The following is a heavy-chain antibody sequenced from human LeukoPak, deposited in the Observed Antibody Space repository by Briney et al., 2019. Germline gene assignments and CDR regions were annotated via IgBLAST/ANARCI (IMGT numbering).Heavy chain of an antibody. V-gene: IGHV1-2*02. Sequence: ASVKVSCKVSGYTLSDFSMHWVRQAPGQGLEWMGWINPNSGGTNYAQKFQGRVTMTRDTSISTAYMELSRLRSDDTAVYYCARDLGSLCTYYYYYGMDVWGQGTTVTVSS. J-gene: IGHJ6*02. CDR1: GYTLSDFS. CDR2: INPNSGGT. D-gene: IGHD5-12*01. CDR3: ARDLGSLCTYYYYYGMDV.